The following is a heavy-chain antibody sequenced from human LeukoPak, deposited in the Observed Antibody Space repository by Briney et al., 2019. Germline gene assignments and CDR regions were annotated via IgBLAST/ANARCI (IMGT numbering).Heavy chain of an antibody. CDR1: GFTFRSYA. CDR2: ISGSGGNT. D-gene: IGHD5-18*01. Sequence: PGGSLRLSCAASGFTFRSYAMNWVRQAPGKGLELVSVISGSGGNTNYTDPVKGRFTISRDNSNNTLYVQMTSLRAEDTAVYYCAKEIHATRGYYVDFWGQGTLVTVSS. J-gene: IGHJ4*02. CDR3: AKEIHATRGYYVDF. V-gene: IGHV3-23*01.